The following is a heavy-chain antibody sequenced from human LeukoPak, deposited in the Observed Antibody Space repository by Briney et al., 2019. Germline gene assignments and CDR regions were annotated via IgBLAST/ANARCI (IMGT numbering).Heavy chain of an antibody. CDR2: VSYSGRT. Sequence: SYTLSLTCTVSDASISNYYWSWIQQPPGKGQASIGYVSYSGRTNHNPSLKSRVTISADTSKNQFSLKLTSVTAADTAVYYCARHERGAENLDYWGQGTLVTVSS. CDR3: ARHERGAENLDY. D-gene: IGHD1-1*01. J-gene: IGHJ4*02. V-gene: IGHV4-59*08. CDR1: DASISNYY.